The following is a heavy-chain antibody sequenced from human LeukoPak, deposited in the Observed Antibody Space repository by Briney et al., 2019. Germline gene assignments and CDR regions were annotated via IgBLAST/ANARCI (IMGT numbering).Heavy chain of an antibody. Sequence: GASVTVSCKTSGYPFSKYDVNWVRQATGQGLEWMGWMKPNSGQTGYAQRFQGRIIMTRNTSISTAYMQLNSLSSEDTAKYYCARGPPERTYSDFWGQGTLVTVSS. CDR1: GYPFSKYD. D-gene: IGHD4-11*01. J-gene: IGHJ4*02. V-gene: IGHV1-8*01. CDR2: MKPNSGQT. CDR3: ARGPPERTYSDF.